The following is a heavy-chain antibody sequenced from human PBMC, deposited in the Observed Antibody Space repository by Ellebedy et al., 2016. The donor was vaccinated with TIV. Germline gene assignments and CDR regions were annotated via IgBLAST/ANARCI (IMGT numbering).Heavy chain of an antibody. CDR3: ARIRSDILTGSIRFVGMDV. CDR2: INGYDGDT. Sequence: ASVKVSCKTSGYAFTSYGVSWARQAPGQGLEWMGWINGYDGDTRYPQTIQGRVTMTIDTATSTAYMELRRLRADDTAMFYCARIRSDILTGSIRFVGMDVWGQGTTVTVSS. CDR1: GYAFTSYG. V-gene: IGHV1-18*01. D-gene: IGHD3-9*01. J-gene: IGHJ6*02.